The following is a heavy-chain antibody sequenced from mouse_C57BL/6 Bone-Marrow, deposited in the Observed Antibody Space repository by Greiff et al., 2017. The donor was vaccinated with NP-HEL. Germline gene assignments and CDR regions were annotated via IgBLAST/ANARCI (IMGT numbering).Heavy chain of an antibody. V-gene: IGHV15-2*01. CDR2: ILPSIGRT. CDR3: ARGYDYDERSRPNWYFDV. CDR1: DSEVFPIAY. Sequence: QVQLKESGSELRSPGSSVKLSCKDFDSEVFPIAYMSWVRQKPGHGFEWIGGILPSIGRTIYGEKFEDKATLDADTLSNTAYLELNSLTSEDSAIYYCARGYDYDERSRPNWYFDVWGTGTTVTVSS. D-gene: IGHD2-4*01. J-gene: IGHJ1*03.